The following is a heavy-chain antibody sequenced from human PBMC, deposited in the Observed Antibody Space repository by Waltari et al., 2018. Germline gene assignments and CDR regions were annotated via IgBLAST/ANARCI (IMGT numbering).Heavy chain of an antibody. D-gene: IGHD6-19*01. J-gene: IGHJ4*02. CDR2: VSMSMSAI. V-gene: IGHV3-21*01. CDR3: AIAPGWYFDY. Sequence: EVQLVESGGGLVKPGGCLRLSCAACGFTFSSYSLTWVLQVQGMGVVVCSTVSMSMSAISYADSVKCRVTISRDNAKNSLYLQMNSLRAEDTSVYYCAIAPGWYFDYWGQGTLVTVSS. CDR1: GFTFSSYS.